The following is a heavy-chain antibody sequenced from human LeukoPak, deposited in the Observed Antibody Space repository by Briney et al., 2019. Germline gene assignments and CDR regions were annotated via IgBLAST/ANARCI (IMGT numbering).Heavy chain of an antibody. CDR1: GYTFTGYY. Sequence: ASVKVSCKASGYTFTGYYMHWVRQAPGQGLEWMGWINPNSGGTNYAQKFQGWVTMTRDTSISTAYMGLSRLRSDDTAVYYCARGLRGYSYGNNWFDPWGQGTLVTVSS. J-gene: IGHJ5*02. D-gene: IGHD5-18*01. V-gene: IGHV1-2*04. CDR3: ARGLRGYSYGNNWFDP. CDR2: INPNSGGT.